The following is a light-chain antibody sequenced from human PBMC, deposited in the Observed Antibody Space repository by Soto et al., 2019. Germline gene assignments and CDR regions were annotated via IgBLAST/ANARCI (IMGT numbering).Light chain of an antibody. Sequence: QSALTQPPSASGSPGQSVTISCTGTSSDVGAYNYVSWYQQHPDKAPKLMIYEVSKRPSGVPDRFSGSKSGNTASLTVSGLQAEDEADYYCSSFADSNSLAFGTGTKLTVL. J-gene: IGLJ1*01. CDR1: SSDVGAYNY. V-gene: IGLV2-8*01. CDR2: EVS. CDR3: SSFADSNSLA.